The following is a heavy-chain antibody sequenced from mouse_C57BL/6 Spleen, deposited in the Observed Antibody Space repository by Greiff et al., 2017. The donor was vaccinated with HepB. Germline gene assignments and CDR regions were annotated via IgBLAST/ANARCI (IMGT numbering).Heavy chain of an antibody. V-gene: IGHV1-80*01. CDR2: IYPGDGDT. CDR1: GYAFSSYW. D-gene: IGHD1-1*01. J-gene: IGHJ2*01. Sequence: VQLQESGAELVKPGASVKISCKASGYAFSSYWMNWVKQRPGKGLEWIGQIYPGDGDTNYNGKFKGKATLTADKSSSTAYMQLSSLTSEDSAVYFCARSPVITNLDYFDYWGQGTTLTVSS. CDR3: ARSPVITNLDYFDY.